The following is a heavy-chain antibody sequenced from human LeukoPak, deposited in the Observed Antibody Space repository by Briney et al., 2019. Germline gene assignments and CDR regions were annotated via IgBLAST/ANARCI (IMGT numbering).Heavy chain of an antibody. CDR3: ARATTVTTEYWFDP. Sequence: SVKVSCKASGGTFSSYAISWARQAPGQGLEWMGRIIPILGIANYAQKYQGRVTITADKSTSTAYMALRSLRSEDTAVYYCARATTVTTEYWFDPWGQGTLVTVSS. CDR1: GGTFSSYA. D-gene: IGHD4-11*01. CDR2: IIPILGIA. V-gene: IGHV1-69*04. J-gene: IGHJ5*02.